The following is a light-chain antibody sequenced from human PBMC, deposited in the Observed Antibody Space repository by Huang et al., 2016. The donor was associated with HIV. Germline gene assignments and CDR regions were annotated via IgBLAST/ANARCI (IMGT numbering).Light chain of an antibody. J-gene: IGKJ2*01. CDR1: QSVSGY. V-gene: IGKV3-11*01. CDR2: DAS. Sequence: IVLTQSPATLSLSPGERATLSCRASQSVSGYLAWYQQKPGQAPRLLIYDASTRATGVPVRFSGSGSRTDFTLTISSLEPEDFAVYYCQQRSNWPPVYTFGRGTKLDI. CDR3: QQRSNWPPVYT.